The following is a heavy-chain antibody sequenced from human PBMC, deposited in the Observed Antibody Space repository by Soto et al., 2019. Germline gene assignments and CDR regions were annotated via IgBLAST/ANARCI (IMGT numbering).Heavy chain of an antibody. V-gene: IGHV1-2*04. D-gene: IGHD4-17*01. CDR2: INPNSGGT. J-gene: IGHJ2*01. Sequence: QVQLVQSGAELEKPGASVKVSCKASGYTFAGYYVHWVRQAPGQGLEWMGCINPNSGGTNYAQKLPGWVTMNRDTSISTAYMVLNRLRSDDTAVYYCARDSAYGDSSDWCFDLWGRGTLVTVSS. CDR3: ARDSAYGDSSDWCFDL. CDR1: GYTFAGYY.